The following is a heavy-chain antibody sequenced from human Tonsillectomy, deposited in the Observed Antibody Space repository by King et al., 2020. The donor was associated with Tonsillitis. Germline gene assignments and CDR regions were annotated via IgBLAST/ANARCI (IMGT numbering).Heavy chain of an antibody. J-gene: IGHJ4*02. V-gene: IGHV3-30*18. Sequence: VQLVESGGGVVQPGRSLRLSCAASGFTFSGYVLHWVRQAPGKGLEWVAAISHDGSKKYYAESVKGRITISRDNTKNTLSLQMNSMRVEDTAMYFCVKDRGFCSVGICSLERWGQGTLVTVSS. CDR2: ISHDGSKK. CDR3: VKDRGFCSVGICSLER. CDR1: GFTFSGYV. D-gene: IGHD2-8*02.